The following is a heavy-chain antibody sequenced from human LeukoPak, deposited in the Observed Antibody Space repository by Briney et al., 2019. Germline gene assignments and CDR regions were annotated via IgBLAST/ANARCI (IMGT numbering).Heavy chain of an antibody. Sequence: TGGSLRLSCAASGFTFSSYAMHWVRQAPGKGLEWVAVISYDGSNKYYADSVKGRFTISRDNSKNTLYLQMNSLRAEDTAVYYCMKWFGEFDFDYWGQGTLVTVSS. CDR3: MKWFGEFDFDY. V-gene: IGHV3-30*04. CDR1: GFTFSSYA. CDR2: ISYDGSNK. J-gene: IGHJ4*02. D-gene: IGHD3-10*01.